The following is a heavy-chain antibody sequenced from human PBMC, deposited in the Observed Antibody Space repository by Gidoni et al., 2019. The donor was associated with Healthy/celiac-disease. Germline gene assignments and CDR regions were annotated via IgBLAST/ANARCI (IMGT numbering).Heavy chain of an antibody. CDR2: ISGSGGST. CDR1: GFTFSSYA. V-gene: IGHV3-23*01. CDR3: AKAPIAVEAFDY. J-gene: IGHJ4*02. D-gene: IGHD6-19*01. Sequence: EVQLLESVGGLVQPGGSLRLSCAASGFTFSSYAMSWVRQAPGKGLEWVSAISGSGGSTYYADSVKGRFTISRDNAKNTRYLQMNSLRAEDTAVYYCAKAPIAVEAFDYWGQGTLVTVSS.